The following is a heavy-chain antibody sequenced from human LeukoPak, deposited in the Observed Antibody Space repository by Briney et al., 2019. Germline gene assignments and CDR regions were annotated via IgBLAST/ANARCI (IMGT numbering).Heavy chain of an antibody. V-gene: IGHV4-59*12. CDR3: ARSTVVTVAIFDY. CDR2: IYYSGSS. Sequence: SETLSLTCTVSGGSMSSYDWSWIRQRPGKGLEWIGYIYYSGSSNYNPSLKSRVTISVDTSKNQFSLKLSSVTAADTAVYYCARSTVVTVAIFDYWGQGTLVTVSS. J-gene: IGHJ4*02. CDR1: GGSMSSYD. D-gene: IGHD4-23*01.